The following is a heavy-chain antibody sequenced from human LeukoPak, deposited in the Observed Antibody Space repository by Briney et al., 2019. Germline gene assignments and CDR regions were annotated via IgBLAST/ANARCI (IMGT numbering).Heavy chain of an antibody. CDR3: AKDDSSGVFCDY. J-gene: IGHJ4*02. V-gene: IGHV3-23*01. D-gene: IGHD3-22*01. CDR2: ISGSGGST. CDR1: GFTFSSYA. Sequence: GGSLRLSCAASGFTFSSYAMSWVRQVPGKGLEWVSTISGSGGSTYYADSVKGRFTISRDNFKNTLFLQMNSLRAEDTAVYYCAKDDSSGVFCDYWGQGALVTVSS.